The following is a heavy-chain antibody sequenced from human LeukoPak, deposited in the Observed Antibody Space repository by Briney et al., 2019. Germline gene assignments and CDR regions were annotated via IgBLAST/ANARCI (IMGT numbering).Heavy chain of an antibody. J-gene: IGHJ4*02. V-gene: IGHV3-64*01. Sequence: AGGSLRLSCAASGFSFSTYAMHWVRQAPGKGLEYVSAISTNGGSTYYANSVKGRFTISRDNSKNTLFLQMGSLRTEDMAVYYCARDSGADGYNDYFDSWGQGTLVTVSS. CDR2: ISTNGGST. CDR1: GFSFSTYA. CDR3: ARDSGADGYNDYFDS. D-gene: IGHD5-24*01.